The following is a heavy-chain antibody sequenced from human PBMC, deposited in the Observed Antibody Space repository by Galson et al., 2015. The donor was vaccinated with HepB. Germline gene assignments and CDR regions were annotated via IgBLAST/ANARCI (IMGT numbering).Heavy chain of an antibody. V-gene: IGHV3-15*01. CDR3: TTRDYFTYYFDY. J-gene: IGHJ4*02. D-gene: IGHD2/OR15-2a*01. CDR1: GFNFTNAW. Sequence: SLRLSCAPSGFNFTNAWIHWVRQGPGKGLEWVGRIKRKTDGGTTDYAAPVKGRYTISRADSKNTVYLQMNSLKTEDTGVYYCTTRDYFTYYFDYWGQGTLVTVSS. CDR2: IKRKTDGGTT.